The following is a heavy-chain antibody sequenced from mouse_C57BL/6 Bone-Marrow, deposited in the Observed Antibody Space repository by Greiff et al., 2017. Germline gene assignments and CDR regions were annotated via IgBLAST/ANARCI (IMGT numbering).Heavy chain of an antibody. CDR3: AISGTTVVATYWYFDV. CDR1: GYTFTSYW. CDR2: IDPSDSYT. V-gene: IGHV1-69*01. J-gene: IGHJ1*03. Sequence: QVQLQQPGAELVMPGASVKLSCKASGYTFTSYWMHWVKQRPGQGLEWIGEIDPSDSYTNYNQKFKGQSTLTVDKSSSTAYMQLSSLTSEDSAVXYCAISGTTVVATYWYFDVWGTGTTVTVSS. D-gene: IGHD1-1*01.